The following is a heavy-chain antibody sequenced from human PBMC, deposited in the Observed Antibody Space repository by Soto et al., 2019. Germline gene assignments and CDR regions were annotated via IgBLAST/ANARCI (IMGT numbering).Heavy chain of an antibody. J-gene: IGHJ6*02. V-gene: IGHV3-49*04. Sequence: GGSLRPSCTASGFTCGDYAMSWVRQAPGKGLEWVGFIRSKAYCGTTEYAASVKGRFTISRDDSKSIAYLQMNSLKTEDTAVYYCTRDLGIAAAGTSDYYYGMDVWGQGTTVTVSS. CDR2: IRSKAYCGTT. CDR3: TRDLGIAAAGTSDYYYGMDV. D-gene: IGHD6-13*01. CDR1: GFTCGDYA.